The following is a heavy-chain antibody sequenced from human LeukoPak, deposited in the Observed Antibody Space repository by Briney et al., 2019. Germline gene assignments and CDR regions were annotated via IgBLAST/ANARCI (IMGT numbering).Heavy chain of an antibody. Sequence: SETLSLTCTVSGGSISSYYWSRIRQPPGKGLEWIGYIYYSGSTNYNPSLKSRVTISVDTSKNQFSLKLSSVTAADTAVYYCARGIVVVPAHYYYYMDVWGKGTTVTVSS. D-gene: IGHD2-2*01. CDR3: ARGIVVVPAHYYYYMDV. CDR1: GGSISSYY. CDR2: IYYSGST. V-gene: IGHV4-59*01. J-gene: IGHJ6*03.